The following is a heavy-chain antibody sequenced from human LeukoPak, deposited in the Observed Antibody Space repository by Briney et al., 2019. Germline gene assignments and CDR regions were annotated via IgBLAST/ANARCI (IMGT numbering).Heavy chain of an antibody. Sequence: SETLSLTCTVSGGSISSSSYYWGWIRQPPGKGLEWIGSIYYSGSTYYNPSPKSRVTISVDTPKNQFSLKLSSVTAADTAVYYCASDQLLLYALDYWGQGTLVTVSS. CDR3: ASDQLLLYALDY. CDR2: IYYSGST. V-gene: IGHV4-39*01. D-gene: IGHD2-2*01. J-gene: IGHJ4*02. CDR1: GGSISSSSYY.